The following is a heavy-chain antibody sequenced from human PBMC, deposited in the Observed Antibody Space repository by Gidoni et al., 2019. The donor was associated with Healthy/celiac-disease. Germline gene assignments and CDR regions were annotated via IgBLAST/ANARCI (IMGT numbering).Heavy chain of an antibody. CDR2: INHSGST. CDR3: ARGASRTVTTYSYYMDV. CDR1: GGSFSGYY. J-gene: IGHJ6*03. Sequence: QVQLQQWGAGLLKPSETLSLTCAVYGGSFSGYYWSWIRQPPGTGLEWIGEINHSGSTNYNPSLKSRVTISVDTSKNQFSLKLSSVTAADTAVYYCARGASRTVTTYSYYMDVWGKGTTVTVSS. V-gene: IGHV4-34*01. D-gene: IGHD4-17*01.